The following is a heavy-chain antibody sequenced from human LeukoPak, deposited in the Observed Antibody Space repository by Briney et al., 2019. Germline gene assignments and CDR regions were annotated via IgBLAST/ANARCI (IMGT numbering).Heavy chain of an antibody. V-gene: IGHV3-53*01. Sequence: SGGSLRHSCAASGISVSSNYMSWVRQAPGKGLEWVSVLYSGGSMYYADSVKGRFTISRDNSKNTLYLQMNSLRAEDTAVYYCARGGGYGQDFDYWGQGTLVTVSS. CDR2: LYSGGSM. J-gene: IGHJ4*02. CDR1: GISVSSNY. CDR3: ARGGGYGQDFDY. D-gene: IGHD5-12*01.